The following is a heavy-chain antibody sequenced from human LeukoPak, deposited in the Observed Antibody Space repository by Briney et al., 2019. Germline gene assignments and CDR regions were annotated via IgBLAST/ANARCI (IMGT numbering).Heavy chain of an antibody. CDR3: ARDCSGGSCWNDY. D-gene: IGHD2-15*01. V-gene: IGHV1-2*02. J-gene: IGHJ4*02. Sequence: ASVNVSCKASGYTFTGYYMHWVRQAPGQGLAWMGWINPNSGGTNYAQKFQGRVTMTRGTSISTAYMELSRLRSDDTAVYYCARDCSGGSCWNDYWGQGTLVTVSS. CDR2: INPNSGGT. CDR1: GYTFTGYY.